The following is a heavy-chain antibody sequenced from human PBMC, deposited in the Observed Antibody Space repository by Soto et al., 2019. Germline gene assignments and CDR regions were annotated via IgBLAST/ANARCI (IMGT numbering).Heavy chain of an antibody. Sequence: GGSLRLSCASSGFTFSSYAMNWVRQAPGKGLEWVSVISGSGDSTYYADSVKGRFTISRDNSKNTLYLQMNSLRTEDTAVYYCARRGPGTYFDYWGQGTLVTVSS. CDR1: GFTFSSYA. D-gene: IGHD6-13*01. V-gene: IGHV3-23*01. CDR2: ISGSGDST. J-gene: IGHJ4*02. CDR3: ARRGPGTYFDY.